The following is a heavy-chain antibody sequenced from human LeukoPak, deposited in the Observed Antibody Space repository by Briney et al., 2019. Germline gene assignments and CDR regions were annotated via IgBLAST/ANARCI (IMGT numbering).Heavy chain of an antibody. J-gene: IGHJ4*02. V-gene: IGHV1-2*06. Sequence: ASVKVSCKASGYTFIGYFMNWVRQAPGQGLEWMGRINPNSGGTNYAQKFQGRVTMTRDTSISTAYMELSRLRSDDTAVYYYARDHEDCSSASCYDWGQGTLVTVSS. D-gene: IGHD2-2*01. CDR3: ARDHEDCSSASCYD. CDR2: INPNSGGT. CDR1: GYTFIGYF.